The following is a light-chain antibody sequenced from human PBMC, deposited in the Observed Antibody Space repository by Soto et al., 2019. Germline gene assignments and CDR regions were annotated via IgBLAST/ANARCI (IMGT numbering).Light chain of an antibody. J-gene: IGLJ1*01. Sequence: QSVLTQPASVSGSPGQSITISCTGTSSDVGIYNYVSWYQQHPDKAPKLMIYQVTNRPSGVSNRFSGSKSGNTASLTISGLQAEDEADYYCSSYTGSTNYVFGTGTKVT. CDR1: SSDVGIYNY. V-gene: IGLV2-14*01. CDR3: SSYTGSTNYV. CDR2: QVT.